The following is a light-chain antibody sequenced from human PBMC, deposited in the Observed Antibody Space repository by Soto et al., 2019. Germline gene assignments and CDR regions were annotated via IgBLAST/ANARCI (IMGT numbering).Light chain of an antibody. CDR3: QQYNNWPQT. J-gene: IGKJ1*01. Sequence: ERVMTQSPVTLSVSPGESVTLSCRASQSVGTNLAWYQQKPGQAPSLLIYGASTRATGIPTRFSGSGSGRQFTLTISSLQSEDFAVYYCQQYNNWPQTFGQGTKVEIK. V-gene: IGKV3-15*01. CDR1: QSVGTN. CDR2: GAS.